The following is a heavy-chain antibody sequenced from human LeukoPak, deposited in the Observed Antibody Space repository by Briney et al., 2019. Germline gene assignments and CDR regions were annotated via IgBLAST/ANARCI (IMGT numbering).Heavy chain of an antibody. CDR2: VKSKADGGTT. CDR3: TTVGIFCGGDCGWGFDY. J-gene: IGHJ4*02. Sequence: PGGSLRLSCAASGFTFSNYVMSWVRQAPGKGLEWVGRVKSKADGGTTDYAAPVKDRFTISRDDSKNTLYLQMNSLKTEDTAVYYCTTVGIFCGGDCGWGFDYWGQGTLVTVSS. D-gene: IGHD2-21*02. CDR1: GFTFSNYV. V-gene: IGHV3-15*01.